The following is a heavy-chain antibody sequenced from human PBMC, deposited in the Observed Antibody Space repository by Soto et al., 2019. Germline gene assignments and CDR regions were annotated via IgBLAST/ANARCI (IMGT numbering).Heavy chain of an antibody. J-gene: IGHJ3*02. CDR2: IYPGDSDT. Sequence: GESLKISCKGSGYSFTSYWIGWVRQMPGKGLEWMGIIYPGDSDTRYSPSFQGQVTISADKSISTAYLQWSSLKASDTAMYYCARRSFRYCSGGSCPGNAFDIWGQGTMFTVSS. D-gene: IGHD2-15*01. CDR1: GYSFTSYW. CDR3: ARRSFRYCSGGSCPGNAFDI. V-gene: IGHV5-51*01.